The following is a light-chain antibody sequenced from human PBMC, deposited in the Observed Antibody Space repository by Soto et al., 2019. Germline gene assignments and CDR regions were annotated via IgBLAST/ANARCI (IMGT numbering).Light chain of an antibody. J-gene: IGKJ1*01. Sequence: EIVMTQSPATLYVSPGERATLSCSASQSVSSNLAWYQQKPGQAPRLLIYGASTRATGIPARFSGSGSGTEFTLNISSLQSEDFAVYYCQHFHNWPPWTFGRGTKVEIK. CDR3: QHFHNWPPWT. CDR1: QSVSSN. V-gene: IGKV3-15*01. CDR2: GAS.